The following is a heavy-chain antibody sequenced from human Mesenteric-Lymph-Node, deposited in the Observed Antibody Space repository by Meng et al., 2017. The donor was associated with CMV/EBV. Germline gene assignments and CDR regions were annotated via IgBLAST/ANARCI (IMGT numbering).Heavy chain of an antibody. CDR2: IYHSGST. J-gene: IGHJ4*02. Sequence: SETLSLTCTVSGYSISSGYYWGWIRQPPGMGLEWIGSIYHSGSTYYNPSLKSRVTISVDTSKNQFSLNLGSVTAADTAVYYCARAKFGTIVVVPGAAPFDYWGQGTLVTVSS. CDR3: ARAKFGTIVVVPGAAPFDY. CDR1: GYSISSGYY. D-gene: IGHD2-2*01. V-gene: IGHV4-38-2*02.